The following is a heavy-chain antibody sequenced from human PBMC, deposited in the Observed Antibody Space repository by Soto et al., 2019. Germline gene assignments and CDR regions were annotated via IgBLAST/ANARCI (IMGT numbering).Heavy chain of an antibody. CDR3: ARHGYNYGGGYFDY. CDR1: GVTVSSNY. D-gene: IGHD5-18*01. Sequence: EVQLVESGGGLVQPGGSLRLSCAASGVTVSSNYMSWVRQDPGKGLEWVSVIYRGGSTYYADSVKGRFTISRDNSKNTLYLQMNSLRAEDTAVYYCARHGYNYGGGYFDYWGQGTLVTVSS. V-gene: IGHV3-66*04. J-gene: IGHJ4*02. CDR2: IYRGGST.